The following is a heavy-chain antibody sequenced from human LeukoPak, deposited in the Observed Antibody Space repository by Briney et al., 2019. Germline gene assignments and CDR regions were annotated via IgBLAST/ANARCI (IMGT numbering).Heavy chain of an antibody. D-gene: IGHD3-10*01. V-gene: IGHV3-11*01. CDR2: INSGGITI. CDR3: VRVGSGKAFDY. J-gene: IGHJ4*02. CDR1: GFTFSDYY. Sequence: GGSLRLSCAASGFTFSDYYMSWIRQAPGKGLEWVSYINSGGITINYADSVKGRFTISRDNAQNSLYLQMNSLRAEDTAVYYCVRVGSGKAFDYWGQGTLVTVFS.